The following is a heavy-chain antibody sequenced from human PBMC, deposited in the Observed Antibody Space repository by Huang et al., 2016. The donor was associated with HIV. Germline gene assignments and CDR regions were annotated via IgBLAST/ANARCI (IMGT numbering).Heavy chain of an antibody. CDR1: GGSIRSDNYY. CDR2: IDYSGGT. Sequence: QLQLQESGPGLVKPSETLSLTCTVSGGSIRSDNYYWGWIRQPPGKGLEWIGRIDYSGGTYYNPSLKVRVTITVDTAVYYCARLPGSITMIRGVITDPYWGQGTLVTVSS. CDR3: Y. J-gene: IGHJ4*02. D-gene: IGHD3-10*01. V-gene: IGHV4-39*02.